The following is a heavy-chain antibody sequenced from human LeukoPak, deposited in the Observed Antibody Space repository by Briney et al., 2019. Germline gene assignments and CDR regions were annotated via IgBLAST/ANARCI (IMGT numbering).Heavy chain of an antibody. D-gene: IGHD3-3*02. J-gene: IGHJ6*03. Sequence: GGSLRLSCAASGFTFSSYSMNWVRQAPGKGLEWVSYISSSSSTIYYADSVKGRFTISRDNAKNSLYLQMNSLRAEDTAVYYCAREGTVFAYYYYMDVWGKGTTVTVSS. CDR2: ISSSSSTI. CDR1: GFTFSSYS. V-gene: IGHV3-48*01. CDR3: AREGTVFAYYYYMDV.